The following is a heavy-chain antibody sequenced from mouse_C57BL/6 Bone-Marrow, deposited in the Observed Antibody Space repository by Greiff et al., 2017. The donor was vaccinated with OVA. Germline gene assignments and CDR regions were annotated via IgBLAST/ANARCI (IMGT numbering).Heavy chain of an antibody. V-gene: IGHV5-6*01. CDR2: ISSGGSYT. D-gene: IGHD2-3*01. Sequence: EVKLVESGGDLVKPGGSLKLSCAASGFTFSSYGMSWVRQTPDKRLEWVATISSGGSYTYYPDSVKGRFTISRDNAKNTLYLQMSSLKSEDTAMYYCARHDGYYVWFAYWGQGTLVTVSA. CDR3: ARHDGYYVWFAY. J-gene: IGHJ3*01. CDR1: GFTFSSYG.